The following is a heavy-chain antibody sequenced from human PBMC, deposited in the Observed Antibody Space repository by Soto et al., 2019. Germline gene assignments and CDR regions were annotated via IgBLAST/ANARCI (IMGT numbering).Heavy chain of an antibody. CDR2: IYWDDDK. J-gene: IGHJ5*02. V-gene: IGHV2-5*02. Sequence: GSGPTLVNPTQTLTLTCTFSGFSLSTSGVGVGWIRQPPGKALEWLALIYWDDDKRYSPSLKSRLTITKDTSKNQVVLTMTNMDPVDTATYYCAHRQVPDVVVVDNWFDPWGQGTLVTVSS. D-gene: IGHD2-15*01. CDR3: AHRQVPDVVVVDNWFDP. CDR1: GFSLSTSGVG.